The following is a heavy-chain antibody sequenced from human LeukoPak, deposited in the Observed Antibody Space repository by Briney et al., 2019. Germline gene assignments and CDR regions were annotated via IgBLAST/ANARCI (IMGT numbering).Heavy chain of an antibody. Sequence: SETLSLTCTVSGDSISSYYWSWIRQPPGKGLEWIGYIYYSGTTNYNPSLKSRVTISLDASQNQFSLKLSSVTAADTAVYYCARQGYSSGFYCFDYWGQGTLVTVSS. CDR3: ARQGYSSGFYCFDY. D-gene: IGHD6-19*01. V-gene: IGHV4-59*01. J-gene: IGHJ4*02. CDR1: GDSISSYY. CDR2: IYYSGTT.